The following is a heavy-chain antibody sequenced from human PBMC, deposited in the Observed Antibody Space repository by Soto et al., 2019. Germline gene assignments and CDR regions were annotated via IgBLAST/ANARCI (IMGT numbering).Heavy chain of an antibody. CDR3: TRAGDTGAWISN. V-gene: IGHV1-8*01. J-gene: IGHJ4*02. D-gene: IGHD7-27*01. CDR1: GYSFTNNG. Sequence: ASVKVSCKASGYSFTNNGINWVRQAAGQGLEWMGWMNPGTGETGYRGKFQGRLAMTRDTPITTAYMELTSLTSDDTAVYYCTRAGDTGAWISNWGQGTLVTVSS. CDR2: MNPGTGET.